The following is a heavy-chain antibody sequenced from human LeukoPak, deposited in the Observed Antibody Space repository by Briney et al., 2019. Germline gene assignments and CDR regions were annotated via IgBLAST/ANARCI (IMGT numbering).Heavy chain of an antibody. D-gene: IGHD6-19*01. CDR1: GMTFSGYA. CDR2: IRHNGATT. V-gene: IGHV3-23*01. J-gene: IGHJ4*02. Sequence: PGGSLRLSCAASGMTFSGYAMTWVRQSPGKGLEWVGSIRHNGATTDYADSVKGRFTISRDNSKNTLYLQMNSLRAEDTAVYYCAKDRYSSGWYYFDYWGQGTLVTVSS. CDR3: AKDRYSSGWYYFDY.